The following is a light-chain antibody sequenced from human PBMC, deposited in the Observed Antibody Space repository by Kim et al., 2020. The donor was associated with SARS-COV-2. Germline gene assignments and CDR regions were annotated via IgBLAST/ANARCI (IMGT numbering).Light chain of an antibody. CDR1: ASNIGTNI. CDR2: HND. Sequence: GQSFTISCSGSASNIGTNIVNWYQQFPGEAPRLLIFHNDQRPSGVPDRFSGSKSGTSASLVISGLQSEDETDYYCATWDVSLQGMMFGGGTQLTVL. V-gene: IGLV1-44*01. CDR3: ATWDVSLQGMM. J-gene: IGLJ3*02.